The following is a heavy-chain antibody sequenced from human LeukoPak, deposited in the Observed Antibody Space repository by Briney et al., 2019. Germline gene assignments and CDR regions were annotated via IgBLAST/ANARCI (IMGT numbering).Heavy chain of an antibody. V-gene: IGHV1-69*13. D-gene: IGHD3-22*01. CDR2: IIPIFGTA. CDR1: GYTFTSYG. Sequence: SVKVSCKASGYTFTSYGISWVRQAPGQGLEWMGGIIPIFGTANYAQKFQGRVTITADESTSTAYMELSSLRSEDTAVYYCARVGPDCYDSSGYYHYFDYWGQGTLVTVSS. CDR3: ARVGPDCYDSSGYYHYFDY. J-gene: IGHJ4*02.